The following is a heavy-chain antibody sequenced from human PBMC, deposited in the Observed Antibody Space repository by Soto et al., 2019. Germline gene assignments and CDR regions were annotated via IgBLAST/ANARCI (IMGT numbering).Heavy chain of an antibody. CDR1: GFPFSNYY. V-gene: IGHV3-11*01. CDR3: ARMSATGWVVNGREYFDY. J-gene: IGHJ4*02. CDR2: ISGSVDSM. D-gene: IGHD3-9*01. Sequence: PVGSLRLSCAASGFPFSNYYMSWIRQAPGKGLEWLADISGSVDSMHYADSVKDRFSISRDNSNNSLFLQMNSLRADDTAVYYHARMSATGWVVNGREYFDYWGQGDLVTVSS.